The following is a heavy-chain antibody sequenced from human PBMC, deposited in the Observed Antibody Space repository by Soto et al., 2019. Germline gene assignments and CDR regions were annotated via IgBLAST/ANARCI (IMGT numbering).Heavy chain of an antibody. V-gene: IGHV1-18*04. CDR1: GYTFTSYG. CDR2: ISAYNGNT. D-gene: IGHD2-2*02. Sequence: ASVKVSCKASGYTFTSYGISWVRQAPGQGLEWMGWISAYNGNTNYAQKLQGRVTMTTDTSTSTAYMELRSLRSDDTAVYYCARDPGRYCSSTSCYSPYFDYWGQGTLVTVSS. J-gene: IGHJ4*02. CDR3: ARDPGRYCSSTSCYSPYFDY.